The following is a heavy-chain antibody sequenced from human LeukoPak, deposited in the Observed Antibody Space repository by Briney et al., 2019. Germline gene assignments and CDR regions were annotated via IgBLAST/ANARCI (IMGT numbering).Heavy chain of an antibody. CDR2: IYSSGFT. D-gene: IGHD6-19*01. CDR1: GGSFSGYY. J-gene: IGHJ4*02. V-gene: IGHV4-34*01. CDR3: ARHGSGWFNYFDY. Sequence: SETLSLTCAVYGGSFSGYYWSWIRQTPGKGLEWIGSIYSSGFTYYNPSLNSRVTISVDTSKNQFSLKVISVTAADTAVYYCARHGSGWFNYFDYWGQGTLVTVSS.